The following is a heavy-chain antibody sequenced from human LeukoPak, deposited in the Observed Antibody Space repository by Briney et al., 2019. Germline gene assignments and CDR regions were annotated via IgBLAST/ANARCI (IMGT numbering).Heavy chain of an antibody. D-gene: IGHD1-26*01. Sequence: HPGGSLRLSCAASGFTFSSYAMSWVRQAPGKGLEWVSAISGSGGSTYYADSVKGRFTISRDNSKNTLYLQMNSLRAEDTAVYYCAKDFSGSYWHTLFDYWGQGTLVTVSS. CDR3: AKDFSGSYWHTLFDY. CDR1: GFTFSSYA. CDR2: ISGSGGST. V-gene: IGHV3-23*01. J-gene: IGHJ4*02.